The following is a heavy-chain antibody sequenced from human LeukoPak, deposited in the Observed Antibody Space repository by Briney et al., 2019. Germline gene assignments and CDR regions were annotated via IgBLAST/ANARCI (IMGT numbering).Heavy chain of an antibody. CDR2: TKQDGGEK. Sequence: GGSLRLSCAASGFTFSSYWMSWVRQAPGKGLGWVANTKQDGGEKYYVDSVKGRFTISRDNAKNSLYLQMNSLRAEDTAVYYCARAVYYDILTGYSYSGMDVWGQGTTVTVSS. D-gene: IGHD3-9*01. J-gene: IGHJ6*02. CDR1: GFTFSSYW. CDR3: ARAVYYDILTGYSYSGMDV. V-gene: IGHV3-7*04.